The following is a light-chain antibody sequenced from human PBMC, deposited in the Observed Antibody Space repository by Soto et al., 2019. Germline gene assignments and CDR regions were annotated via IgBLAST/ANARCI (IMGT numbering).Light chain of an antibody. V-gene: IGKV1-5*03. J-gene: IGKJ1*01. CDR1: QSISGW. Sequence: DIQMTQSPSTLSASIGDRVTITCRASQSISGWLAWYQQKPGKAPKLLIYKASSLESGVPSRFRGRGSGTEFTLTISSMKPDDFATYYCQQYNTYATFGQWTKVEI. CDR3: QQYNTYAT. CDR2: KAS.